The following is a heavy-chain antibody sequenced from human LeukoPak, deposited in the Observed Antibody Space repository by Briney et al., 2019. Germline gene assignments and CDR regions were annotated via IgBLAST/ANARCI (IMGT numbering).Heavy chain of an antibody. D-gene: IGHD3-22*01. CDR1: DGSFSSYY. J-gene: IGHJ6*02. Sequence: SETLSLTCTVSDGSFSSYYWTWIRQPAGKGLKWIGRIYISGSANYNPSLNSRVTMSVDTSKSQFSLKLSSVTAADTAVYYCARVNYYYGMDVWGQGTTVTVSS. V-gene: IGHV4-4*07. CDR3: ARVNYYYGMDV. CDR2: IYISGSA.